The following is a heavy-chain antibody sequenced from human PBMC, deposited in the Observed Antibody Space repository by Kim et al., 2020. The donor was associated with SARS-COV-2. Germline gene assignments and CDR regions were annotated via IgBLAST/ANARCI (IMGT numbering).Heavy chain of an antibody. CDR2: IYNGCRST. V-gene: IGHV3-53*01. CDR3: ARGGVPPPGE. J-gene: IGHJ4*02. Sequence: GGSLRLSCVASGCSFSSSNMYWVRQAPGKGLECVSLIYNGCRSTFYADSVKGRFTISGDTSKNTVYFQMNSLRAEDTATYYCARGGVPPPGEWGQGTLVTVSS. CDR1: GCSFSSSN. D-gene: IGHD3-16*01.